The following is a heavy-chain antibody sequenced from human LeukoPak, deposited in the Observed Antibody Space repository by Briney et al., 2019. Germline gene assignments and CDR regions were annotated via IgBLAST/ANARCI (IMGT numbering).Heavy chain of an antibody. CDR2: IKQDGSEK. CDR3: ARDLYSQSTVVPAPGHFDY. CDR1: GFTFSSYW. D-gene: IGHD4-23*01. V-gene: IGHV3-7*01. J-gene: IGHJ4*02. Sequence: GGSLRLSCAASGFTFSSYWMSWVRQAPGKGLEWVANIKQDGSEKYYVDSVKGRFTISRDNAKNSLYLQMNSLRAEDTAVYYCARDLYSQSTVVPAPGHFDYWGQGTLVTVSS.